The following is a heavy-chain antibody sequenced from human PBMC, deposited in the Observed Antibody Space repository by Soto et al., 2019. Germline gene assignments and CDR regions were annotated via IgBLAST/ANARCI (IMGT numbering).Heavy chain of an antibody. V-gene: IGHV4-30-4*01. J-gene: IGHJ6*02. D-gene: IGHD3-3*01. CDR3: AREAFWSGYYAQVYYYGMDV. Sequence: QVQLQESGPGLVKPSQTLSLTCTVSGGSISSGDYYWSWIRQPPGKGLEWIGYIYYSGSTYYNPSLKSRVTISVDTSKNQFSLKLSSVTAADTAVYYCAREAFWSGYYAQVYYYGMDVWGQGTTVTVSS. CDR2: IYYSGST. CDR1: GGSISSGDYY.